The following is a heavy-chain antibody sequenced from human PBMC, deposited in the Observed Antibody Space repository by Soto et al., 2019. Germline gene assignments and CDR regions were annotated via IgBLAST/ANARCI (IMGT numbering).Heavy chain of an antibody. CDR3: ATRVTWIGYFTVDS. CDR2: FIPVYRTL. CDR1: GGSFGNSA. V-gene: IGHV1-69*01. D-gene: IGHD3-3*01. Sequence: QVQLVQSGAEVKKPGSSVKVSCKASGGSFGNSAINWVRQTPGQGLEWLGGFIPVYRTLNYAQKFQGRVTITADASTGPAYMPLSSLASHDPAVYYCATRVTWIGYFTVDSWGQGTRVTVSS. J-gene: IGHJ4*02.